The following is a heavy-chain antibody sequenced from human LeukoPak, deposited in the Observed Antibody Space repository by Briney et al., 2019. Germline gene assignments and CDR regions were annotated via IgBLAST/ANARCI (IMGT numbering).Heavy chain of an antibody. Sequence: GGSLRLSCAASGFTFSSYAMHRVRQAPGKGLEGVAGISYDGSNKYYADAVKGRFTISRDNSKNTLYLQMNSLRAEDTDVYYCARDQGSTSWGWFDPWGQGTLVTVSS. CDR3: ARDQGSTSWGWFDP. CDR2: ISYDGSNK. V-gene: IGHV3-30*04. J-gene: IGHJ5*02. D-gene: IGHD2-2*01. CDR1: GFTFSSYA.